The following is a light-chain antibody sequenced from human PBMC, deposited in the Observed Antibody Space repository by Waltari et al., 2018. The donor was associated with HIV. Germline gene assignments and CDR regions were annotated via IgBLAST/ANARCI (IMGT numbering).Light chain of an antibody. CDR3: AVWDDSLNGYV. J-gene: IGLJ1*01. CDR1: SSNIGSNT. Sequence: QSVLTQPPSASGTPGQRVTFSCSGSSSNIGSNTVNWYQQFPGAAPKLLIYTNNQRPSGAPARFSGSKSGTSASLAISGLQSEDEADYYCAVWDDSLNGYVFGPGTKVTVL. CDR2: TNN. V-gene: IGLV1-44*01.